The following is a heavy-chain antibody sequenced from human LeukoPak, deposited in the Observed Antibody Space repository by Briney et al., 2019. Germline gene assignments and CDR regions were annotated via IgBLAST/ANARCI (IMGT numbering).Heavy chain of an antibody. Sequence: SVKVSCKASGGTFSSYAISWVRQAPGQGLEWMGRIIPILGIANYAQKFQGRVTITADKSTSTAYMELSSLRSEDTAVYYCARDLDYYDSSGYEEYYFDYWGQGTLVTASS. J-gene: IGHJ4*02. CDR2: IIPILGIA. CDR3: ARDLDYYDSSGYEEYYFDY. D-gene: IGHD3-22*01. CDR1: GGTFSSYA. V-gene: IGHV1-69*04.